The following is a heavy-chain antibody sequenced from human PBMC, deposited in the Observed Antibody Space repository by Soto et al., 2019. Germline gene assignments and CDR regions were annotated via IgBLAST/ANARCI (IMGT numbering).Heavy chain of an antibody. D-gene: IGHD3-3*01. V-gene: IGHV4-31*03. CDR2: IYYSGST. CDR3: ARDNNLEFLRAFDI. Sequence: QVQLQESGPGLVKPSQTLSLTCTASGGSISSGAYYWSWIRQHPGKGLEWIGYIYYSGSTYYNPSLKSRLTISIDTSKNQFSLKLSSVTAADTAVYYCARDNNLEFLRAFDIWGQGTMVTVSS. J-gene: IGHJ3*02. CDR1: GGSISSGAYY.